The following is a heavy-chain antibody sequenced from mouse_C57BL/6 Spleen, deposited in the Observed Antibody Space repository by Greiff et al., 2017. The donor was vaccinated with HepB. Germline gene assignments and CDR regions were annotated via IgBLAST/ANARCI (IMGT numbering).Heavy chain of an antibody. CDR2: IDPSDSET. J-gene: IGHJ2*01. CDR1: GYTFTSYW. V-gene: IGHV1-52*01. Sequence: QVQLQQPGAELVRPGSSVKLSCKASGYTFTSYWMHWVKQRPIQGLEWIGNIDPSDSETHYNQKFKDKATLTVDKSSSTAYMQLSSLTSEDSAVYYCARGRASSGLDYWGQGTTLTVAS. CDR3: ARGRASSGLDY. D-gene: IGHD3-2*02.